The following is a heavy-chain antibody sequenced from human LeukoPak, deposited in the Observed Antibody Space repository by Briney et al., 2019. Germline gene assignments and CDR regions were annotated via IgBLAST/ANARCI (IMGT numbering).Heavy chain of an antibody. V-gene: IGHV3-23*01. CDR1: GFTFSSYA. CDR2: ISGSGGST. J-gene: IGHJ4*02. Sequence: GGSLRLSCAASGFTFSSYAMSWVRQAPGKGLEWVSAISGSGGSTYYADSVKGRFTISRDNSKNTLYLQMNSLRAEDTAVYYCARAARGYSGYDHFDYWGQGTLVTVSS. D-gene: IGHD5-12*01. CDR3: ARAARGYSGYDHFDY.